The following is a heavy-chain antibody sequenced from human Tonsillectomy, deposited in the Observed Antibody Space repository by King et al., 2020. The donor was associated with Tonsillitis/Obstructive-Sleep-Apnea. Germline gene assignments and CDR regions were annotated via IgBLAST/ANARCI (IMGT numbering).Heavy chain of an antibody. V-gene: IGHV3-11*05. CDR2: ISSSSSYT. CDR1: GFTFSDYY. CDR3: ARVSTVTTFYFYYYMDV. Sequence: VQLVESGGGLVKPGGSLRLSCAASGFTFSDYYMSWIRQAPGKGLEWVSYISSSSSYTKYADSVKGRFTISRDNSKNSLYLQMNSLRAEDTAVYYCARVSTVTTFYFYYYMDVWGKGTTVTVSS. J-gene: IGHJ6*03. D-gene: IGHD4-11*01.